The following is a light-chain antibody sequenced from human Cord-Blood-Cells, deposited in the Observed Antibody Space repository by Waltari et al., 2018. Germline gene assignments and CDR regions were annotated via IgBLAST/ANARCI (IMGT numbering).Light chain of an antibody. CDR1: QSVSSN. V-gene: IGKV3-15*01. CDR2: GAS. CDR3: QQYNNWPWT. J-gene: IGKJ1*01. Sequence: EIVMTQSPATLSVSPGERATLSCRTSQSVSSNLAWYQQKPGQAPRLLIYGASTRATGMPARFSGSGSGKELTLTISSLQSEDFAVYYCQQYNNWPWTFGQGTKVEIK.